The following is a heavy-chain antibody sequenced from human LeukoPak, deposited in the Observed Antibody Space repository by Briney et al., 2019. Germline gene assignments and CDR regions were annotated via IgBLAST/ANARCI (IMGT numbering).Heavy chain of an antibody. Sequence: PGGSLRLSCAASGFTFSNYWIHWVRQVPGKGLVWVSRISPDGNYGNYANSVKGRFTISRGNAKNTVYLQMNSLRSEDTALFYCVRDWDHYDFDSWGQGTLVTVSS. CDR1: GFTFSNYW. CDR3: VRDWDHYDFDS. J-gene: IGHJ5*01. D-gene: IGHD3-3*01. V-gene: IGHV3-74*01. CDR2: ISPDGNYG.